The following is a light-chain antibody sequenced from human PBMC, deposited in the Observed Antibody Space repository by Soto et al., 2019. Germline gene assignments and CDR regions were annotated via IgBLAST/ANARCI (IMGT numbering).Light chain of an antibody. J-gene: IGKJ2*02. CDR1: QSISSY. CDR2: GAS. Sequence: DLQMTQSPSSLSASVGDRVTITCRASQSISSYLNWYQQKPGKAPKHLIYGASSLQSGVPSRFSGSGSGTDFTLTISSLQPEDFATYYCQHSYTTPRTFGQGTKLEIK. CDR3: QHSYTTPRT. V-gene: IGKV1-39*01.